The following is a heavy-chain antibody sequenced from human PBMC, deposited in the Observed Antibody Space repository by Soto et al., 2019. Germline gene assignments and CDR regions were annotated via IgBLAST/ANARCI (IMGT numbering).Heavy chain of an antibody. V-gene: IGHV4-39*01. Sequence: NPSATLSLTCTVSGGSISCSSYYWVWIRQPPGKGLECIGSVHYSGSTDYNPSLKSRVTISVDTSKNQFSLKLTSVTAADTAVYFCASFSGATYGDYGGGINYWGQGTLVTVSS. CDR2: VHYSGST. CDR1: GGSISCSSYY. CDR3: ASFSGATYGDYGGGINY. D-gene: IGHD4-17*01. J-gene: IGHJ4*02.